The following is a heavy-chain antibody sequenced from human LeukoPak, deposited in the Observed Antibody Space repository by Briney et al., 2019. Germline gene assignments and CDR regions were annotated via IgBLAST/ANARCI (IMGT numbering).Heavy chain of an antibody. CDR2: MNPNSGNT. Sequence: APVKVSCKASGYTFTGYDINWVRQATGQGLEWMGWMNPNSGNTGYAQKFQGRVTITRNTSISTAYMELSSLRSEDTAVYYCARSDYDILTGYHYYYYYYMDVWGKGTTVTVSS. J-gene: IGHJ6*03. CDR1: GYTFTGYD. CDR3: ARSDYDILTGYHYYYYYYMDV. V-gene: IGHV1-8*03. D-gene: IGHD3-9*01.